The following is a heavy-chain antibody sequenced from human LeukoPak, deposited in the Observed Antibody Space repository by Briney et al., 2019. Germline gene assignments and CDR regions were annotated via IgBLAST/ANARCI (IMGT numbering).Heavy chain of an antibody. D-gene: IGHD3-3*01. CDR3: AREDYYDFWSGELGRGMDV. CDR2: IYHSGST. J-gene: IGHJ6*03. Sequence: PSETLSLTCTVSGYSISSGYYWGWIRQPPGKGLEWIGSIYHSGSTYYNPSLKSRVTISVDTSKNQFSLKLSSVTAADTAVYYCAREDYYDFWSGELGRGMDVWGKGTTVTVSS. V-gene: IGHV4-38-2*02. CDR1: GYSISSGYY.